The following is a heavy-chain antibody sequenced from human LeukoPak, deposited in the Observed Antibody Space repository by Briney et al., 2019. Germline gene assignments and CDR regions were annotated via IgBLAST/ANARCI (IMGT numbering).Heavy chain of an antibody. CDR1: GYTFTNYY. J-gene: IGHJ3*02. Sequence: ASVKVSCKASGYTFTNYYMYWVRQAPGQGLEWMGVINPSGSNSIYAQKFQGRVAMTRDASTSTVYMELSRLRSDDTAVYYCARAPNDAFDIWGQGTMVTVSS. V-gene: IGHV1-46*01. CDR2: INPSGSNS. CDR3: ARAPNDAFDI.